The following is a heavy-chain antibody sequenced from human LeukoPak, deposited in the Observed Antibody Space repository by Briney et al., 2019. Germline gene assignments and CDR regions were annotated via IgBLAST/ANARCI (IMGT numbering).Heavy chain of an antibody. J-gene: IGHJ4*02. CDR1: GGSISSSSYY. V-gene: IGHV4-39*01. Sequence: PSETLSLTCTVSGGSISSSSYYWGWIRQPPGKGLEWIGSIYYSGSTYYNPSLKSRVTISVDTSKNQFSLKLSSVTAAGTAVYYCARRRAVTRVGIFFDYWGQGTLVTVSS. CDR3: ARRRAVTRVGIFFDY. CDR2: IYYSGST. D-gene: IGHD2-15*01.